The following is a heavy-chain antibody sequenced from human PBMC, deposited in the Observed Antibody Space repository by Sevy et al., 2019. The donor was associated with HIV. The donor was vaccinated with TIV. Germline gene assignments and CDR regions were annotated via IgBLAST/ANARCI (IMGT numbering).Heavy chain of an antibody. CDR1: GYTFTFYD. J-gene: IGHJ4*02. Sequence: ASVKVSCKASGYTFTFYDINWVRQATGQGLEWVGWMNPNSGNTGYAQKFQGRVTMTRNTSISTAYMELSSLRSEDTAVFYCARGASPNSSSIIEYDYWGQGTLVTVSS. V-gene: IGHV1-8*01. D-gene: IGHD6-6*01. CDR2: MNPNSGNT. CDR3: ARGASPNSSSIIEYDY.